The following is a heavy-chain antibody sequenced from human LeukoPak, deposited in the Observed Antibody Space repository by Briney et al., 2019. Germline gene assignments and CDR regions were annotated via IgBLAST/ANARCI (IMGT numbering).Heavy chain of an antibody. V-gene: IGHV1-18*01. D-gene: IGHD3-10*01. CDR1: GYTFTSYG. CDR2: ISAYNGNT. Sequence: ASVKVSCKASGYTFTSYGISWVRQAPGQGLEWMGWISAYNGNTNYAQKLQGRVTMTTGTSTSTAYMELRSLRSDDTAVYYCARDARYMVRGVIINWFDPWGQGTLVTVSS. CDR3: ARDARYMVRGVIINWFDP. J-gene: IGHJ5*02.